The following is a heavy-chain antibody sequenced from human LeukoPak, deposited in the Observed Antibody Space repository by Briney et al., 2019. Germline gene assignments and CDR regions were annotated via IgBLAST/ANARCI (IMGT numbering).Heavy chain of an antibody. CDR3: AKPYYDSSGYWNYFDY. CDR1: GFTFSSYG. D-gene: IGHD3-22*01. Sequence: GGSLRLSCAASGFTFSSYGMHWVRQAPGKGLEWVAVISYDGSNKYYADSVKGRFTISRDNSKNTLYLQMNSLRAEDTAVYYCAKPYYDSSGYWNYFDYWGQGTLVTVSS. V-gene: IGHV3-30*18. CDR2: ISYDGSNK. J-gene: IGHJ4*02.